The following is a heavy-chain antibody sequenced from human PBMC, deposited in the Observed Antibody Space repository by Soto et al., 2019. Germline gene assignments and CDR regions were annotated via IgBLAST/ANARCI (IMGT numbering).Heavy chain of an antibody. CDR1: GFTFSSYG. J-gene: IGHJ4*02. Sequence: EVQLLESGGGLVQPGGSLRLSCAASGFTFSSYGINWVRQAPGKGLEWVLGISGSGDSTHYADSVKGRFTISRDNSKNTLYLQMNSLRAEDTAVYYCAKQAPYSNSWYEIDHWGQGTLVTVSS. D-gene: IGHD6-13*01. V-gene: IGHV3-23*01. CDR3: AKQAPYSNSWYEIDH. CDR2: ISGSGDST.